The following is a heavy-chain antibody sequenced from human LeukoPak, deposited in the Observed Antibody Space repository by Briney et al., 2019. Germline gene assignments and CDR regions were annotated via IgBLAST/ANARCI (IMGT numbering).Heavy chain of an antibody. Sequence: AASVKVSCKASGYTFTSYAMHWVRQAPGQRLGWMGWINAGNGNTKYSQKFQGRVTITRDTSASTAYMELSSLRSEDTAVYYCATPDFTYGSGVGQFDYWGQGTLVTVSS. V-gene: IGHV1-3*01. D-gene: IGHD3-10*01. CDR3: ATPDFTYGSGVGQFDY. CDR1: GYTFTSYA. CDR2: INAGNGNT. J-gene: IGHJ4*02.